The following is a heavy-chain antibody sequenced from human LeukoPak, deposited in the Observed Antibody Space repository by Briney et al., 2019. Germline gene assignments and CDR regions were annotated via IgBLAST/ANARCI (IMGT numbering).Heavy chain of an antibody. Sequence: GGSLRLSCAASGFTFSSYAMSWVRQAPGKGLEWVSAISGSGGSTYYADSVKGRFTISRDNSKNTLYLQMNSLRAEDTAVYYCANSVVDYDFSSGPDDYWGQGTLVTVSS. CDR1: GFTFSSYA. D-gene: IGHD3-3*01. CDR2: ISGSGGST. J-gene: IGHJ4*02. CDR3: ANSVVDYDFSSGPDDY. V-gene: IGHV3-23*01.